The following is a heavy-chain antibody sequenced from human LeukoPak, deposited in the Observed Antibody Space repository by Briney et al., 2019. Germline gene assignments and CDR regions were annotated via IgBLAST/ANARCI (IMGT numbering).Heavy chain of an antibody. D-gene: IGHD2-21*02. Sequence: GGSLRLSCAVSVFTFSTYGMHWVRQAPGKGREWVAVISYGGSNKYYADSVRGGFTISRDNCKTTLYLQMNSLRAEDTAVYYCAKDGKAFCGGDCSWGAFDIWGQGTMVTVSS. CDR3: AKDGKAFCGGDCSWGAFDI. V-gene: IGHV3-30*18. CDR1: VFTFSTYG. CDR2: ISYGGSNK. J-gene: IGHJ3*02.